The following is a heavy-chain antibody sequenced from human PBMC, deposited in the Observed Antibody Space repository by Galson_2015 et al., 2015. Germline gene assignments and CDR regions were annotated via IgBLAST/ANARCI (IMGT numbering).Heavy chain of an antibody. Sequence: SLRLSCAASGFAFSDYAMDWVRQAPGKGLEWVSVIYSGGNTYYADSVEGRFTISRDNSKSTLYLQMNSLRAEDTAVYYCARGSRGDPFDYWGQGTLVTVSS. CDR1: GFAFSDYA. CDR3: ARGSRGDPFDY. CDR2: IYSGGNT. V-gene: IGHV3-53*01. D-gene: IGHD2-21*02. J-gene: IGHJ4*02.